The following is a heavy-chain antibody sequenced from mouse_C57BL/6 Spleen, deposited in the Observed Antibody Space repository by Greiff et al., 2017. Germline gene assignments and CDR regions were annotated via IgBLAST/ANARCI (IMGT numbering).Heavy chain of an antibody. Sequence: VQLQQSGPELVKPGASVKISCKASGYSFTSYYIHWVKQRPGQGLEWIGWIYPGSGNTKYNEKFKGKATLTADTSSSTAYMQLSSLTSEDSAVYYCARRTTVADWYFDVWGTGTTVTVSS. CDR1: GYSFTSYY. D-gene: IGHD1-1*01. V-gene: IGHV1-66*01. CDR2: IYPGSGNT. CDR3: ARRTTVADWYFDV. J-gene: IGHJ1*03.